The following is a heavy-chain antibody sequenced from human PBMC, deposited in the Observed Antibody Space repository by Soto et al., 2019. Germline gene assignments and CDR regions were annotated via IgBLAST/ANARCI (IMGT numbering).Heavy chain of an antibody. D-gene: IGHD3-22*01. CDR2: ISYDGSNK. CDR1: GFTFSSYG. CDR3: VGGYYFGDY. J-gene: IGHJ4*02. V-gene: IGHV3-30*03. Sequence: GGSLRLSYAASGFTFSSYGMHWVRQAPGKGLQWVAVISYDGSNKYYADSVKGRFTISRDNSKNTLYLQMNSLRAEDTAVYYCVGGYYFGDYWGQGTLVTVSS.